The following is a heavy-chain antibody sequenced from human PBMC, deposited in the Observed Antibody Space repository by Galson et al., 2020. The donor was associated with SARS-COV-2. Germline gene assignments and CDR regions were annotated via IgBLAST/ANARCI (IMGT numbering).Heavy chain of an antibody. V-gene: IGHV4-34*01. J-gene: IGHJ6*03. CDR2: INHGGST. Sequence: SETLSLTCAVYGGSFSGYYWSWIRQAPGTGLEWIGEINHGGSTNYNPSLKSRVTISVDTSKNQFSLELRPVTSADTAAYYCARCHRGVVPAPVLGLGPYDASFYMDVWGKGTTVTVSS. D-gene: IGHD2-2*02. CDR1: GGSFSGYY. CDR3: ARCHRGVVPAPVLGLGPYDASFYMDV.